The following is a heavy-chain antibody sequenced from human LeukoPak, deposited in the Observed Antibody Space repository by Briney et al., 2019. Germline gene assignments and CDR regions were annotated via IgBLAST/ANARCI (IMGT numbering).Heavy chain of an antibody. CDR2: ISSSGSTI. D-gene: IGHD3-22*01. CDR1: GFTFSSYE. V-gene: IGHV3-48*03. J-gene: IGHJ4*02. Sequence: GGSLRLSCAASGFTFSSYEMNWVRQAPGKGLEWVSYISSSGSTIYYADSVKGRFTISRDNVEKSVYLQMNSLRAEDTAVYYCAREYYYDENAGNYWGQGTLVTVSS. CDR3: AREYYYDENAGNY.